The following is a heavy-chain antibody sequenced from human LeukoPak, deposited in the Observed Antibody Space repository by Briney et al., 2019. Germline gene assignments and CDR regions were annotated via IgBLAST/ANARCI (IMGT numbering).Heavy chain of an antibody. Sequence: PGGSLRLSCAASGFTFDDYGMSWVRQAPGKGLEWVSGINWNGGSTGYADSVKGRFTISRDNAKNSLYLQMNSLRAEDTALYYCARAGDTAMVKYYFDYRGQGTLVTVSS. J-gene: IGHJ4*02. CDR3: ARAGDTAMVKYYFDY. D-gene: IGHD5-18*01. V-gene: IGHV3-20*04. CDR1: GFTFDDYG. CDR2: INWNGGST.